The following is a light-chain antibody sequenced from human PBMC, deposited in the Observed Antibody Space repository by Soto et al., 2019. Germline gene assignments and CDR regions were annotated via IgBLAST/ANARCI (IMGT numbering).Light chain of an antibody. CDR3: SSYTRRNTLVV. Sequence: QSALTQPASVSGSPGQSITISCTGTSSDVGGYNYVSWYQQHPGKAPKLMIYDVSNRPSGVSNRFSGSKSGNTASLTISGLHAEDEADYYCSSYTRRNTLVVFGGGTKDNVL. V-gene: IGLV2-14*01. CDR1: SSDVGGYNY. J-gene: IGLJ2*01. CDR2: DVS.